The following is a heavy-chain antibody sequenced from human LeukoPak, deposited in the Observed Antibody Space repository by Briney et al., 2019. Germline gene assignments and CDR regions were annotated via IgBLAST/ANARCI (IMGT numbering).Heavy chain of an antibody. Sequence: GGSLRLSCAASGFDFSSYSMNWVRQAPGKGLEWVSAISPWSDYIYYVDSVKGRFTISRDYAKNSLYLQMSSLRAEDTAVYYCARDKDYYGSGRPFDYWGQGTLVTVSS. V-gene: IGHV3-21*01. CDR3: ARDKDYYGSGRPFDY. D-gene: IGHD3-10*01. CDR2: ISPWSDYI. CDR1: GFDFSSYS. J-gene: IGHJ4*02.